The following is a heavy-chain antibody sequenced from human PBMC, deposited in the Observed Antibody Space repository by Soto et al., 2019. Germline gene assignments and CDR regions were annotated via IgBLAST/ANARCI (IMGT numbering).Heavy chain of an antibody. CDR1: GGSLSDYF. V-gene: IGHV4-34*01. CDR3: ARAPYYYYYMDV. J-gene: IGHJ6*03. Sequence: SETLSLTCVVSGGSLSDYFWSWIRQPPGMALEWIGEINHLGSINYNPSLKSRVNMSVDTSKNQFSLKLSSVTAEDTAVYYCARAPYYYYYMDVWGKGTTVTVSS. CDR2: INHLGSI.